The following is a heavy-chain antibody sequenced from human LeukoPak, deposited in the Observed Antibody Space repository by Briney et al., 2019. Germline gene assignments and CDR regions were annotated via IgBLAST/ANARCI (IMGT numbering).Heavy chain of an antibody. D-gene: IGHD6-13*01. CDR2: ISSSGSTI. J-gene: IGHJ5*02. CDR1: GFTFSDYY. CDR3: ARDSAAADPFSWFDP. Sequence: GGSLRLSCAASGFTFSDYYMSWIRQAPGKGLEWVSYISSSGSTIYYAGSVKGRFTISRDNAKNSLYLQRNSLRAEDTAVYYCARDSAAADPFSWFDPWGQGALVTVSS. V-gene: IGHV3-11*01.